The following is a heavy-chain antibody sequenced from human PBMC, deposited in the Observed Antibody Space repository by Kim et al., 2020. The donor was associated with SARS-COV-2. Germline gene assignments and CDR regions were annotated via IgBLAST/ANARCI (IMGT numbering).Heavy chain of an antibody. J-gene: IGHJ3*02. V-gene: IGHV3-23*01. Sequence: KGRFPISRDNSKNTLYLQMNSLRAEDTAVYYCATEDWYYYDSSGYSDAFDIWGQGTMVTVSS. CDR3: ATEDWYYYDSSGYSDAFDI. D-gene: IGHD3-22*01.